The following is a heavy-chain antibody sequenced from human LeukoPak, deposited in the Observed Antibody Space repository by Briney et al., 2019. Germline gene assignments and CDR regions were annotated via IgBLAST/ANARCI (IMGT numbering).Heavy chain of an antibody. CDR3: VAVPETDFWTGFYLDF. V-gene: IGHV3-9*01. Sequence: GGSLRLSCVASGFTFDDYAMHWVRQAPGKGLEWVSGITWHSGSIGYADSVKGRFIISRDNAKNSLYLQMNSLRAEDTALYYCVAVPETDFWTGFYLDFWGQGTLVTVSS. D-gene: IGHD3/OR15-3a*01. CDR2: ITWHSGSI. CDR1: GFTFDDYA. J-gene: IGHJ4*02.